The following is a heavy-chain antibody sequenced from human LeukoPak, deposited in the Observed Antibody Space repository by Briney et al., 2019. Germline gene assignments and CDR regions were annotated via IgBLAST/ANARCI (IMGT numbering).Heavy chain of an antibody. D-gene: IGHD5-18*01. V-gene: IGHV3-7*01. CDR1: GFTFSSHW. CDR2: IKQDGSEK. Sequence: QSGGSLRLSCAASGFTFSSHWMSWVCQAPGKGLEWVANIKQDGSEKYYVDSVKGRFTISRDNAKNSLYLQMNSLRAEDTAVYYCARDLGYSYEGYFDYWGQGTLVTVSS. J-gene: IGHJ4*02. CDR3: ARDLGYSYEGYFDY.